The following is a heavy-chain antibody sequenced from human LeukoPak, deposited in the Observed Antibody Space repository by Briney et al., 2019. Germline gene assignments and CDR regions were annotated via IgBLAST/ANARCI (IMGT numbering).Heavy chain of an antibody. Sequence: KGGESLKISCKGSGYSFTGYWISWVRQMPGKGLEWMGRIDPSDSYTNYSPSFQGHVTISADKSISTAYLQWSSLKASDTAMYYCARYCSSTSCRSSYYGMDVWGQGTTVTVSS. CDR1: GYSFTGYW. V-gene: IGHV5-10-1*01. D-gene: IGHD2-2*01. CDR3: ARYCSSTSCRSSYYGMDV. J-gene: IGHJ6*02. CDR2: IDPSDSYT.